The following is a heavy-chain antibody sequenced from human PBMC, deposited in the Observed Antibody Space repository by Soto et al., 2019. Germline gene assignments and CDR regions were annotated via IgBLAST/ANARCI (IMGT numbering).Heavy chain of an antibody. CDR2: IIPIFGTA. CDR3: ARDRTPLSPGNSDY. D-gene: IGHD2-15*01. CDR1: GGTFSSYA. Sequence: SVKVSCKASGGTFSSYAISWVRQAPGQGLEWMGGIIPIFGTANYAQKFQGRVTITADESTSTAYMELSSLRSEDTAVYYCARDRTPLSPGNSDYWGQGTLVTVSS. J-gene: IGHJ4*02. V-gene: IGHV1-69*13.